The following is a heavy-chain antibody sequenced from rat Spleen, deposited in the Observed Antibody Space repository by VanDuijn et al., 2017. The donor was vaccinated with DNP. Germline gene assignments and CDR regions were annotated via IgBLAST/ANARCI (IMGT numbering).Heavy chain of an antibody. Sequence: EVQLVESGGGLVQPGRSLKLSCAASGFTFSAYYMAWVRQAPAKGLEWVAYIGSPAYAPYSTDSVKGRFTISRDNAKNTQYLQMDSLRSEDTATYYCARGDWAHWGQGVMVTVSS. V-gene: IGHV5S23*01. CDR2: IGSPAYAP. CDR3: ARGDWAH. CDR1: GFTFSAYY. D-gene: IGHD5-1*01. J-gene: IGHJ2*01.